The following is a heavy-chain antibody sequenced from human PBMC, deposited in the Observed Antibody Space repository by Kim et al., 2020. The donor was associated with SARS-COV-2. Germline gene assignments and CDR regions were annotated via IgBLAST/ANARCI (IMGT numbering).Heavy chain of an antibody. D-gene: IGHD1-1*01. CDR1: GGSFSGYY. V-gene: IGHV4-34*01. J-gene: IGHJ3*02. Sequence: SETLSLTCAVYGGSFSGYYWSWIRQPPGKGLEWIGEINHSGSTNYNPSLKSRVTISVDTSKNQFSLKLSSVTAADTAVYYCARGRRTTGTRFPFDIWGQGTMVTVSS. CDR3: ARGRRTTGTRFPFDI. CDR2: INHSGST.